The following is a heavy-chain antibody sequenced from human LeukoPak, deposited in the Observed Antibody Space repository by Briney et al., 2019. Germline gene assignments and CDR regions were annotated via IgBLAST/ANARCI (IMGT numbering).Heavy chain of an antibody. J-gene: IGHJ2*01. CDR3: ARVTAAAGYYWYFDL. V-gene: IGHV3-7*03. CDR2: IKQDGSEK. CDR1: GFTFSSYW. Sequence: GGSLRLSCAASGFTFSSYWMSWVRQAPGKGLEWVANIKQDGSEKYYVDSVKGRFTISRDNAKNSLYLQMNSLRAEDTAVYYCARVTAAAGYYWYFDLWGRGTLVTVSS. D-gene: IGHD6-13*01.